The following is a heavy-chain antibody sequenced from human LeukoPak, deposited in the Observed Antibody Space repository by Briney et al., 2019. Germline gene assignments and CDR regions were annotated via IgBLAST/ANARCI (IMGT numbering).Heavy chain of an antibody. CDR1: GFTFTDYW. Sequence: PGGSLRLSCAASGFTFTDYWMTWVRQVPGKGLEWVANINRAGIESYYVDSVKGQFTISRDNAEKSLYLQMDSLRVDDTAVYYCARVGTWELQRVFDNWGQGTLVTVSS. V-gene: IGHV3-7*01. J-gene: IGHJ4*02. CDR2: INRAGIES. CDR3: ARVGTWELQRVFDN. D-gene: IGHD1-26*01.